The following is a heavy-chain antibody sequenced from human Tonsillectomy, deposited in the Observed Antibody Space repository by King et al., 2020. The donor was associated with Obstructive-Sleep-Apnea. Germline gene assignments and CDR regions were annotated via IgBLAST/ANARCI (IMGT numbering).Heavy chain of an antibody. D-gene: IGHD3-10*01. CDR2: INPHSGGT. CDR3: AREYYGSGSNRKHMDV. V-gene: IGHV1-2*04. J-gene: IGHJ6*02. Sequence: VQLVESGAEVKKPGASVKVSCKASGYTFTGYYIHWVRQAPGQGLEGRGWINPHSGGTDYAQKFQAWVTMTRDTSISAAYMELGRLRSDDTAVYYCAREYYGSGSNRKHMDVWGQGTTITVSS. CDR1: GYTFTGYY.